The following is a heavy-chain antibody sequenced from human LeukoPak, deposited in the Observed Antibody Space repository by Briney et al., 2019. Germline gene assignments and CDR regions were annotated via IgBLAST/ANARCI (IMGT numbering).Heavy chain of an antibody. D-gene: IGHD1-14*01. CDR1: AGSLSIRNSY. J-gene: IGHJ6*04. CDR3: AGEITWQMDV. Sequence: SESLSLACPVSAGSLSIRNSYWGWIREPPGKGLEWIGGFFYNGITSYNPSPKTRVPISNEPSKNQFSLKLSSVNAADPAVYYSAGEITWQMDVWGKGTTVTVSS. CDR2: FFYNGIT. V-gene: IGHV4-39*07.